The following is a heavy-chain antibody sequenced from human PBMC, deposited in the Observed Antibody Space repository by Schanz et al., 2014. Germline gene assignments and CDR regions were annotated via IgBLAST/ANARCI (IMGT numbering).Heavy chain of an antibody. V-gene: IGHV3-66*01. Sequence: VQLVESGGGVVQPGRSLRLSCAASGFTFSSNFMTWVRQAPGKGLEWVSLIYSGGDTNYAGSVKGRFTISRDGSKNTLYLQMNSLRAEDTAVYYCARKTDSSGTGDYWGQGTLVTVSS. CDR3: ARKTDSSGTGDY. J-gene: IGHJ4*02. CDR1: GFTFSSNF. CDR2: IYSGGDT. D-gene: IGHD6-19*01.